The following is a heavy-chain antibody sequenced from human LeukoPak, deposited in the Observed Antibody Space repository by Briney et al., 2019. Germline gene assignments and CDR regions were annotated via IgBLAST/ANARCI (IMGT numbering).Heavy chain of an antibody. CDR1: GYRFASYW. CDR2: IYPGDSDT. D-gene: IGHD3-16*02. CDR3: ARVYDYVWGSYRSSLDY. Sequence: GASLQISCKGSGYRFASYWIGWVRQLPGKGLEWMGIIYPGDSDTRYSPSFQGQVTISADKSISTAYLQWSSLKASDTAMYYCARVYDYVWGSYRSSLDYWGQGTLVTVSS. V-gene: IGHV5-51*01. J-gene: IGHJ4*02.